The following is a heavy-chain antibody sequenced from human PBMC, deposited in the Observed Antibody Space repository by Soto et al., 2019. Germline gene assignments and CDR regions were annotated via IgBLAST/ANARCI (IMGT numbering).Heavy chain of an antibody. CDR3: AREAYGAGSYWSGVEAFDI. CDR1: GGSISSSSYY. J-gene: IGHJ3*02. Sequence: QLQLQESGPGLVKPSETLSLTCTVSGGSISSSSYYWGWIRQPPGKGLEWIGSIYYSGSTYYNPSLKSRVPIAGAPSKTQCPLKLRSVTAADTAVYSCAREAYGAGSYWSGVEAFDIWGHGTMVTVSS. D-gene: IGHD3-10*01. V-gene: IGHV4-39*02. CDR2: IYYSGST.